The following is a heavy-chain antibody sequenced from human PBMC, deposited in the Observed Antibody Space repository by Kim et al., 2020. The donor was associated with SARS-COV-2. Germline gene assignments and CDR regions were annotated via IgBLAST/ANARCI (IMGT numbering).Heavy chain of an antibody. Sequence: ASVKVSCKASGYTFTSYGISWVRQAPGQGLEWMGWISAYNGNTNYAQKLQGRVTMTTDTSTSTAYMELRSLRSDDTAVYYCARDHCSSTSCFTNWYFDLWGRGTLVTVSS. D-gene: IGHD2-2*02. CDR3: ARDHCSSTSCFTNWYFDL. CDR2: ISAYNGNT. V-gene: IGHV1-18*01. CDR1: GYTFTSYG. J-gene: IGHJ2*01.